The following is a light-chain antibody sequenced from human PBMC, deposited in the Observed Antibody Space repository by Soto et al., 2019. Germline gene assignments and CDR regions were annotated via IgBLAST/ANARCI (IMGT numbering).Light chain of an antibody. CDR1: QSVLYSSNNKNY. V-gene: IGKV4-1*01. CDR3: QQYYNSPYT. Sequence: DIVMTQSPDSLAVSLGERATINCKSSQSVLYSSNNKNYLAWYQQKPGQPPKLLLYWASARESGVPDRFSGSGSGTDFTLTIGRLQTEDVEVYYCQQYYNSPYTFGQGTQLEIK. J-gene: IGKJ2*01. CDR2: WAS.